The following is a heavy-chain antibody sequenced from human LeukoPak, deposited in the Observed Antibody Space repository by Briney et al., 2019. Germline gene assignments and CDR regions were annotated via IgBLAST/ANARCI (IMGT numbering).Heavy chain of an antibody. Sequence: GGSLRLSGAASGFTFSRAWMSWLRQAPGKGLEWVANIKEDGSEDYYADSVKGRFAISTDNAKNSLYLQMNSLRAEDTAMYYCARDADGYEDWGQGNLVTVSS. CDR1: GFTFSRAW. CDR3: ARDADGYED. V-gene: IGHV3-7*01. J-gene: IGHJ4*02. CDR2: IKEDGSED. D-gene: IGHD5-18*01.